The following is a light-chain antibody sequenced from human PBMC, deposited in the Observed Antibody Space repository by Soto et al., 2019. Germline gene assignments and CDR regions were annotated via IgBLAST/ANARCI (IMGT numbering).Light chain of an antibody. CDR1: QSISSW. J-gene: IGKJ2*01. CDR3: QQYNSYSPYT. Sequence: DIQMTQSPSTLSASVGDRVTITCRASQSISSWLAWYQKKPGKAPKLLIYKASSLESGVPSRFSGSGSGTEFTLTISRLQPDDFATYYCQQYNSYSPYTFGQGTKLEIK. V-gene: IGKV1-5*03. CDR2: KAS.